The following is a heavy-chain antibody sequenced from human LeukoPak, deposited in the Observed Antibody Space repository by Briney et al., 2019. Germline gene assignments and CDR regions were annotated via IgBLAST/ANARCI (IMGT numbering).Heavy chain of an antibody. CDR3: ARRSGSRWSFLDQ. V-gene: IGHV3-23*01. CDR1: GFTFNNYA. J-gene: IGHJ4*02. D-gene: IGHD1-26*01. CDR2: ISGFGGST. Sequence: GGSLRLSCAASGFTFNNYAMNWVRQAPGKGLEWVSGISGFGGSTYYAPSVKGRLTISRDNFGNMLYLHLDSLRVEDTAIYYCARRSGSRWSFLDQRGQGALVTVSS.